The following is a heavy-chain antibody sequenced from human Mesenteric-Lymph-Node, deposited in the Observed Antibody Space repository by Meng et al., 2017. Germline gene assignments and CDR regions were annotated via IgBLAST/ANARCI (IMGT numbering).Heavy chain of an antibody. CDR1: GGSCSGSY. D-gene: IGHD3-10*01. J-gene: IGHJ5*02. V-gene: IGHV4-34*01. Sequence: QVALQQWGPGLLTPSEPLSLTCAPYGGSCSGSYSSWIRQPPGKGLEWIGEINHSGSTNYNPSLKSRVTISVDTSKNQFSLKLSSVPAADSAVYYCARRGPSGNFSPWSQGALVTVSS. CDR3: ARRGPSGNFSP. CDR2: INHSGST.